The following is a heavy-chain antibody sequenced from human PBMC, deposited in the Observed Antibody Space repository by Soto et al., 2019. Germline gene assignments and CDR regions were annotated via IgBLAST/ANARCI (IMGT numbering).Heavy chain of an antibody. CDR3: EKSTTMIEVVGGDYFDY. J-gene: IGHJ4*02. D-gene: IGHD3-22*01. Sequence: EVQLLESGGGLVQPGGSLRLSCAASGFTCSSYAMSWVRQAPGKGLEWVSAISGSGGSTYYADFVKGRFTISRDNYKKTRYRQMNSLRAEDTAVYYCEKSTTMIEVVGGDYFDYWGQGTLVTVSS. CDR1: GFTCSSYA. V-gene: IGHV3-23*01. CDR2: ISGSGGST.